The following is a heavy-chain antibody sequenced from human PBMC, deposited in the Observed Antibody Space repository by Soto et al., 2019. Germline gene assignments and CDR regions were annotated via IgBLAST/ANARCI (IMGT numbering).Heavy chain of an antibody. V-gene: IGHV3-23*01. J-gene: IGHJ3*02. Sequence: EVQLLESGGGLVQPGGSLRLSCAASGFTFSSYALSWFRQAPGKGLEWVSAISDSGTSTYYADSVKGRFTISRDNSKNTLYLQMNRLRAEDTALYYCAKEGVGPNGDAFDIWGQGTMVTVSS. CDR3: AKEGVGPNGDAFDI. CDR2: ISDSGTST. CDR1: GFTFSSYA. D-gene: IGHD1-26*01.